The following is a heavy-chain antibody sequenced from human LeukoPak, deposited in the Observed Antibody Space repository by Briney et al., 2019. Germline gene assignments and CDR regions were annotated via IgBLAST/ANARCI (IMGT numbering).Heavy chain of an antibody. CDR3: ARGPGSSWYSY. Sequence: SETLSLTCTVSGGSISSSSYYWGWIRQPPGKGLEWIGEINHSGSTNYNPSLKSRVTISVDTSKNQFSLKLSSVTAADTAVYYCARGPGSSWYSYWGQGTLVTVSS. V-gene: IGHV4-39*07. CDR1: GGSISSSSYY. CDR2: INHSGST. D-gene: IGHD6-13*01. J-gene: IGHJ4*02.